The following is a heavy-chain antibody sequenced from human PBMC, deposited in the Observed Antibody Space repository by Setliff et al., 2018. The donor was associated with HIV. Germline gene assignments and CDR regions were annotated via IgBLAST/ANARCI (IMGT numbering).Heavy chain of an antibody. CDR3: ARDCGMGPATDNFDP. V-gene: IGHV1-18*01. CDR2: SSTDNGHT. D-gene: IGHD1-1*01. Sequence: ASVKVSCKASGYSLSKCGISWVRQAPGQGLEWMGWSSTDNGHTNYAQKLQGRVTMTTDTSTRTAYMELRGLTSDDTAVYYCARDCGMGPATDNFDPWCQGTLVTVSS. J-gene: IGHJ5*02. CDR1: GYSLSKCG.